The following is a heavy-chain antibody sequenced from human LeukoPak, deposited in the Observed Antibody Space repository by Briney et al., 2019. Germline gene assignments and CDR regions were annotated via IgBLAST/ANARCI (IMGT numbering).Heavy chain of an antibody. Sequence: ASVKVSCKACVYTFTGYYMHWVRQPPAQGREWMGWINPNSGGTNYAQKFQGRVTMTRDTSISTAYMELSRVRSDDTAVYYCARGGLRVMVYRLYYMDVWGKGTTVTVSS. D-gene: IGHD2-8*01. CDR1: VYTFTGYY. CDR2: INPNSGGT. V-gene: IGHV1-2*02. CDR3: ARGGLRVMVYRLYYMDV. J-gene: IGHJ6*03.